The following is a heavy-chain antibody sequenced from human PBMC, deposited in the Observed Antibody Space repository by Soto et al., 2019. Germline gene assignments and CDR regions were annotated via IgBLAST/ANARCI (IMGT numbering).Heavy chain of an antibody. CDR1: GGSISSSSYY. CDR2: IYYSGST. V-gene: IGHV4-39*01. J-gene: IGHJ4*02. D-gene: IGHD6-13*01. Sequence: ETLSLTCTVSGGSISSSSYYWGWIRQPPGKGLEWIGSIYYSGSTYYNPSLKSRVTISVDTSKNQFSLKLSSVTAADTAVYYCARAAAGRVDFDYWGQGTLVTVSS. CDR3: ARAAAGRVDFDY.